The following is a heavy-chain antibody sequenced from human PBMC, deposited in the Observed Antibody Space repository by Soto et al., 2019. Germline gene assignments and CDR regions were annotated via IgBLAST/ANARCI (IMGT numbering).Heavy chain of an antibody. CDR1: GGSISSGDYY. J-gene: IGHJ4*02. CDR2: IYYSGST. CDR3: ARAPTVVTPYDY. Sequence: SETLSLTCTVSGGSISSGDYYWSWIRQPPGKGLEWIGYIYYSGSTYYNPSLKSRVTISVDTSKNQFSLKLSSVTAADTAVYYCARAPTVVTPYDYWGQGTPVTVSS. V-gene: IGHV4-30-4*01. D-gene: IGHD4-17*01.